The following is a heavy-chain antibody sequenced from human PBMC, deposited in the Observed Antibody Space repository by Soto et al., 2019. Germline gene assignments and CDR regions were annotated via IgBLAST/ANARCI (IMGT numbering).Heavy chain of an antibody. Sequence: QVQLVQSGAEVKKPGSSVKVSCKASGGTFSSYAISWVRQAPGQGLEWMGGIIPIFGTANYAQKFKGRVTITADESTSTAYMELSSLRSEDTAVYYCARGKYYDFWSGYSPLDYWGQGTLVTVSS. D-gene: IGHD3-3*01. CDR2: IIPIFGTA. V-gene: IGHV1-69*01. J-gene: IGHJ4*02. CDR3: ARGKYYDFWSGYSPLDY. CDR1: GGTFSSYA.